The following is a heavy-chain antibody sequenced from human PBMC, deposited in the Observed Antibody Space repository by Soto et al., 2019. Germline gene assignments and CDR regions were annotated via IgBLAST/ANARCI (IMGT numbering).Heavy chain of an antibody. CDR3: AREPATAKPEGVDF. V-gene: IGHV4-39*02. Sequence: SETLSLTCTVSGGSLSSSSYYWGWIRQPPGKGLEWIGSIYYTRSTYYNPSLKSRVTMTRDTSITTAYMELSRLRSGDTAVYYCAREPATAKPEGVDFWGQGTLVTVSS. D-gene: IGHD1-1*01. J-gene: IGHJ4*02. CDR2: IYYTRST. CDR1: GGSLSSSSYY.